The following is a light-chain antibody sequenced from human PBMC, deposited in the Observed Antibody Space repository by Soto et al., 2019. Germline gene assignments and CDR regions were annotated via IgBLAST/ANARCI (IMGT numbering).Light chain of an antibody. V-gene: IGLV2-14*01. J-gene: IGLJ2*01. CDR2: EVT. Sequence: QSALTQPASVSGSPGQSITISCTGTSSDVGGYYYVSWYQHHPGKAPKLIIYEVTNRPSGASSRFSGSNSGNTASLIISGLQAEDEAEYYCSSYTSSSAPHVVFGGGTKLTVL. CDR1: SSDVGGYYY. CDR3: SSYTSSSAPHVV.